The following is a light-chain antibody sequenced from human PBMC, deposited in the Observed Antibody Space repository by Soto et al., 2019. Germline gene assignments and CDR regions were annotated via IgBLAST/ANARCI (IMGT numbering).Light chain of an antibody. CDR2: DAS. V-gene: IGKV1-6*01. CDR3: LQDATCPWT. CDR1: QAIRTS. J-gene: IGKJ1*01. Sequence: ANQMTQSPSSLSASVGDKVTITCRASQAIRTSLVWYQQKSGKAPSLLIADASSRHSGVPSRFSGSGFGTDFNLTINGLQPEDFATYYCLQDATCPWTFGQGTRVDIK.